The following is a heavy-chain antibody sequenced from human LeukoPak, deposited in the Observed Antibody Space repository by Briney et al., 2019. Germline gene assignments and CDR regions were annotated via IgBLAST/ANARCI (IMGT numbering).Heavy chain of an antibody. V-gene: IGHV3-23*01. CDR1: GFTLSSYA. D-gene: IGHD2-21*01. CDR3: AKVAISSDAFDI. CDR2: ISGSGGST. J-gene: IGHJ3*02. Sequence: GGSLRHSCAASGFTLSSYAMSWVRQAPGKGVEWVSAISGSGGSTYYADSVKGRFTISRDNSKNTLYLQMNSLRAEDTAVYYCAKVAISSDAFDIWGQGTMVTVSS.